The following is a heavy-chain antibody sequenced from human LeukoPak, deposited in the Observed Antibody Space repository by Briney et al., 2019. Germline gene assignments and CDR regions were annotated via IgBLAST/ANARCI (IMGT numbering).Heavy chain of an antibody. CDR3: ASLGFCTGTRCLEDS. CDR2: IHSTGST. D-gene: IGHD2-2*03. Sequence: SETLSLTCTVSGGSINNHYWSWIRQPPGKGLEWIGYIHSTGSTHYNPSLMSRVTISVDRSENQFSLKVTSVTAADTAVYYCASLGFCTGTRCLEDSWGQGTLVTVAS. J-gene: IGHJ4*02. CDR1: GGSINNHY. V-gene: IGHV4-59*11.